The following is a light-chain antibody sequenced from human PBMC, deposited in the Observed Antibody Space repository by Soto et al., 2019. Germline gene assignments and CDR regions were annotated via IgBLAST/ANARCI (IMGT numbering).Light chain of an antibody. CDR3: QQYDSFSST. CDR1: QTISSW. V-gene: IGKV1-5*03. CDR2: KAS. J-gene: IGKJ5*01. Sequence: SQMTHSPSTLSGSVGRRFTITCRASQTISSWLAWYQQKPGKAPKLLIYKASTLKSGVPSRFSGSGYGTEFSLTISRLQPDDFATYDCQQYDSFSSTFGQGTRLEIK.